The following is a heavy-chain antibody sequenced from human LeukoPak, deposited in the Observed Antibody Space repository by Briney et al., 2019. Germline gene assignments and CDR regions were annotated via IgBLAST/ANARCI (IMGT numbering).Heavy chain of an antibody. CDR3: FRVASRLAHYHGMDV. D-gene: IGHD2-15*01. V-gene: IGHV1-69*01. J-gene: IGHJ6*02. CDR2: IIPIFGTA. CDR1: GGTFSSYA. Sequence: SVKVSCKASGGTFSSYAISWVRQAPGQGLEWMGGIIPIFGTANYAQKFQGRVTITADESTSTAYMELSSLRSEDTAVYYCFRVASRLAHYHGMDVWGQGTTVTVSS.